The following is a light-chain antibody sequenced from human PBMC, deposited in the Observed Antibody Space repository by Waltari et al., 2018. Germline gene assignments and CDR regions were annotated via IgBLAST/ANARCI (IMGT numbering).Light chain of an antibody. V-gene: IGLV3-1*01. CDR2: QDS. J-gene: IGLJ2*01. CDR3: QAWDSSTEEV. CDR1: KLGDKY. Sequence: SYELTQPPSVSVSPGQTASITCSGDKLGDKYACWYQQKPGQSPVLGIYQDSKRPSGIPEGFSGSNQGNTANLTISGTQAMDEADYCCQAWDSSTEEVFGGGTKLTVL.